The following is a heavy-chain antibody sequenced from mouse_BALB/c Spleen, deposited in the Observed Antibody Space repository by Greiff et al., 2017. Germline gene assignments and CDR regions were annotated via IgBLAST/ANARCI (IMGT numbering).Heavy chain of an antibody. V-gene: IGHV3-2*02. CDR2: LSYSGST. D-gene: IGHD1-1*01. Sequence: EVQLQESGPGLVKPSQSLSLTCTVTGYSITSDYAWNWIRQFPGNILEWMGYLSYSGSTSYNPTLKRRISITRDTSKNQFFLQLNSVTTEDTATYYCARHKSSYYAMDYWGQGTSVTVSS. CDR1: GYSITSDYA. J-gene: IGHJ4*01. CDR3: ARHKSSYYAMDY.